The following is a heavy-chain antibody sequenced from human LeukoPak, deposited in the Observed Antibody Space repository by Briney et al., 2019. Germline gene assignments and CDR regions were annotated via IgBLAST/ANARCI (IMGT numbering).Heavy chain of an antibody. CDR3: ARDFRIRSY. J-gene: IGHJ4*02. Sequence: GGSLRLSCAASGFTVSSYSMNWVRQAPGKGLEWVSFIHNDGSTYYTDSVKGRFTISRDNSKNTLYLQMNSLRAEDTAVYYCARDFRIRSYWGQGTLVTVSS. D-gene: IGHD3-16*01. CDR1: GFTVSSYS. CDR2: IHNDGST. V-gene: IGHV3-53*01.